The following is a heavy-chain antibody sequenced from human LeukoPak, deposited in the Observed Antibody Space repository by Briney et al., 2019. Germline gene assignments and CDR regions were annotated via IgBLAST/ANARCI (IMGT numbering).Heavy chain of an antibody. CDR3: ARDQASIQLWLHRFDP. CDR1: GGTFSSYA. D-gene: IGHD5-18*01. V-gene: IGHV1-69*01. J-gene: IGHJ5*02. Sequence: SVKVSCKASGGTFSSYAISWVRQAPGQGLEWMGGIIPIFGTANYAQKFQGRVTITADESTSTAYMELSSLRSEDTAVYYCARDQASIQLWLHRFDPWGQGTLVIVSS. CDR2: IIPIFGTA.